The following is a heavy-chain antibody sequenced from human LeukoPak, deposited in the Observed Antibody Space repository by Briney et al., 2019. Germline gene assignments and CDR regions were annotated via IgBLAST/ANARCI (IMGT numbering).Heavy chain of an antibody. Sequence: GGSLRLSCAASGFTFSSYAMSWVRQAPGKGLEWVSAISGSGGNTYYEDSVKGRFTIYRDNSKNTLYLQMNSLRAEDTAVYYCAKDAIQLWFRWYFDLWGRGTLVTVSS. J-gene: IGHJ2*01. CDR3: AKDAIQLWFRWYFDL. CDR2: ISGSGGNT. V-gene: IGHV3-23*01. D-gene: IGHD5-18*01. CDR1: GFTFSSYA.